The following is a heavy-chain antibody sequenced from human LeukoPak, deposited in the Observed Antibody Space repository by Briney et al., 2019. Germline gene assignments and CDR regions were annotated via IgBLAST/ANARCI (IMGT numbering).Heavy chain of an antibody. D-gene: IGHD6-19*01. Sequence: GGSLRLSCAASGFTVSSNYMSWVRQAPGKGLEWVSVIYSGGTTFYADSVMGRFTTSRDNPKNTLYLQMNSLRAGDTAMYFCARSSRAVAGIFDSWGQGTLVTVSS. J-gene: IGHJ4*02. CDR2: IYSGGTT. CDR1: GFTVSSNY. V-gene: IGHV3-53*01. CDR3: ARSSRAVAGIFDS.